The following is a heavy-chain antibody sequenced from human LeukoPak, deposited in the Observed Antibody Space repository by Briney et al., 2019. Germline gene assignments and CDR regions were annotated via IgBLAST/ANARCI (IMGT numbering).Heavy chain of an antibody. CDR1: GGSISSGSYY. D-gene: IGHD2-8*01. Sequence: SETPSLTCTVSGGSISSGSYYWSWIRQPAGKGLEWIGRIYTSGSTNYNPSLKSRVTISVDTSKNQFSLKLSSVTAADTAGYYCARVNDYGDYWGQGTLVTVSS. CDR3: ARVNDYGDY. J-gene: IGHJ4*02. V-gene: IGHV4-61*02. CDR2: IYTSGST.